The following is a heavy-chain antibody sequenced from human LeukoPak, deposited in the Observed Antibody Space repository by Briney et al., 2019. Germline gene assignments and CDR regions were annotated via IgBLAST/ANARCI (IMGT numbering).Heavy chain of an antibody. CDR1: GYTFTGYY. V-gene: IGHV1-2*02. J-gene: IGHJ5*02. CDR3: VRAGRAYSSGWYWFDP. CDR2: INPNSGGT. Sequence: ASVKVSCKASGYTFTGYYMHWVRQAPGQGLEWMGWINPNSGGTNYAQKFQGRVTMTRDTSISTAYMELSRLRSDDTAVYYCVRAGRAYSSGWYWFDPWGQGTLVTVSS. D-gene: IGHD6-19*01.